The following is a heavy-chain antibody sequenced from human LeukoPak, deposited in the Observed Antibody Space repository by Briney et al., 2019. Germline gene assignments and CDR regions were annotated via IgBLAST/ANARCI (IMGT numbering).Heavy chain of an antibody. J-gene: IGHJ4*02. Sequence: GGSLRLSCAASGFTFSSYSMNWVRQAPGKGLEWVSSISSSSSYIYYADSVKGRFTISRDNVKNSLYLQMNSLRAEDTAVYYCARDAPITGTTNYWGQGTLVTVSS. V-gene: IGHV3-21*01. CDR3: ARDAPITGTTNY. D-gene: IGHD1-7*01. CDR1: GFTFSSYS. CDR2: ISSSSSYI.